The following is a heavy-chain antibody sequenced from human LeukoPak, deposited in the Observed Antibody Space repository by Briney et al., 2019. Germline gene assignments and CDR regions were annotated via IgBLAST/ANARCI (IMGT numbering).Heavy chain of an antibody. J-gene: IGHJ4*02. CDR1: GFTFSSYA. Sequence: PGGSLRLSCAASGFTFSSYAMHWVRQAPGKGLEWVAVISYDGSNKYYADSVKSRFTISRDNSKNTLYLQMNSLRAEDTAVYYCARGGYSSASRFDYWGQGTLVTVSS. CDR2: ISYDGSNK. V-gene: IGHV3-30*04. D-gene: IGHD6-25*01. CDR3: ARGGYSSASRFDY.